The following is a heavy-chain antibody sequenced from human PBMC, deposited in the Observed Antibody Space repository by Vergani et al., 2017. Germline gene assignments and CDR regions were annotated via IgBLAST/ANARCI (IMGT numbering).Heavy chain of an antibody. V-gene: IGHV3-23*04. Sequence: EVQLVESGGGLVKPGGSLRLSCAASGFTFSSYAMSWVRQAPGKGLEWVSAISGSGGSTYYADSVKGRFTISRDNSKNTLYLQMNSLRAEDTAVYYCAKEITVTTSLTVYYYYYYGMDVWGQGP. CDR2: ISGSGGST. J-gene: IGHJ6*02. D-gene: IGHD4-11*01. CDR3: AKEITVTTSLTVYYYYYYGMDV. CDR1: GFTFSSYA.